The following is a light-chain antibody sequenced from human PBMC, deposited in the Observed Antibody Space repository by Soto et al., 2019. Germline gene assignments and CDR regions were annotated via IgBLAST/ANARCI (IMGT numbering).Light chain of an antibody. CDR2: GVT. CDR1: HNDIGTYDY. Sequence: LTQPTSVSGTPGQSITISCTGNHNDIGTYDYVSWYQQHPGRAPRLLIHGVTTRPSGISGRFSASKSGLTASLTISGLQPEDEADYYCSSLTSNRIYVFGPGTKV. J-gene: IGLJ1*01. CDR3: SSLTSNRIYV. V-gene: IGLV2-14*03.